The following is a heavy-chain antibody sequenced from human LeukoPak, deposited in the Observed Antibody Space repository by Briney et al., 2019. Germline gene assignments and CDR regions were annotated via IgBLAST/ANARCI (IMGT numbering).Heavy chain of an antibody. CDR3: AKYSSSWYVSYFDY. CDR1: GFTFSSYA. J-gene: IGHJ4*02. CDR2: ISGSGGST. Sequence: GGSLRLSSAASGFTFSSYAMSWVRQAPGKGLEWVSAISGSGGSTYYADSVKGRFTISRDNSKNTLYLQMNSLRAEDTAVYYCAKYSSSWYVSYFDYWGQGTLVTVSS. D-gene: IGHD6-13*01. V-gene: IGHV3-23*01.